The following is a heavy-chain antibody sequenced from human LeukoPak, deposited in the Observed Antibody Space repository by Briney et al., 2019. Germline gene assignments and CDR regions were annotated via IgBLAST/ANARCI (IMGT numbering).Heavy chain of an antibody. J-gene: IGHJ2*01. D-gene: IGHD3-3*01. Sequence: SQTLSLTCAIAGDSVASNIAAWNWVRRSPSRGLEWLGRTYYRSKWYNDYAVSMKSRITINPDTSKNQFSLQLNSVTPEDTAVYYCARDRFGYFDLWGRGTLVTVSS. CDR2: TYYRSKWYN. CDR1: GDSVASNIAA. CDR3: ARDRFGYFDL. V-gene: IGHV6-1*01.